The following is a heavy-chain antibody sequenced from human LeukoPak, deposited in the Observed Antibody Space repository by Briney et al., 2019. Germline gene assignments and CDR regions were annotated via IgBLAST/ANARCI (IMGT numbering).Heavy chain of an antibody. CDR3: ARGSYYYGSGSYYRDPYFDY. J-gene: IGHJ4*02. CDR1: GGSISRSNW. CDR2: IYHSGST. Sequence: SETLSLTCAVSGGSISRSNWWSWVRQPPGKGLEWIGEIYHSGSTNYNPSLKSRLTMSVDTSKNQFSLKLSSVTAADTAVYYCARGSYYYGSGSYYRDPYFDYWGQGTLVTVSS. V-gene: IGHV4-4*02. D-gene: IGHD3-10*01.